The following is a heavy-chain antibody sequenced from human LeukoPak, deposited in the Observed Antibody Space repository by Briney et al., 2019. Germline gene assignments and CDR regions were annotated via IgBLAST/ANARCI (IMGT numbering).Heavy chain of an antibody. V-gene: IGHV1-69*13. Sequence: GASVKVSCKASGGTFSSYAISWVRQAPGQGLEWMGGIIPIFGTANYAQKFQGRVTITADESTSTAYQQWSSLKASDTAMYYCARARGYSYGSDAFDIWGQGAMVTVSS. CDR1: GGTFSSYA. J-gene: IGHJ3*02. CDR3: ARARGYSYGSDAFDI. CDR2: IIPIFGTA. D-gene: IGHD5-18*01.